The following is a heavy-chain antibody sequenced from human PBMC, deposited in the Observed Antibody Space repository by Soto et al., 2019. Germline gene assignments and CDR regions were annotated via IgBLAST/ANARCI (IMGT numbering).Heavy chain of an antibody. J-gene: IGHJ6*02. D-gene: IGHD2-15*01. CDR1: GYTFTGYY. CDR3: AREKDPTLYCSGGSCYYYGMDV. Sequence: QVQLVQSGAEVKQPGASVKVSCKASGYTFTGYYMHWVRQAPGQGLEWMGWINPNSGGTNYAQKFQGRVTMTRDTSISTAYMELSSLRSDDTAVYYCAREKDPTLYCSGGSCYYYGMDVWGQGTTVTVSS. V-gene: IGHV1-2*02. CDR2: INPNSGGT.